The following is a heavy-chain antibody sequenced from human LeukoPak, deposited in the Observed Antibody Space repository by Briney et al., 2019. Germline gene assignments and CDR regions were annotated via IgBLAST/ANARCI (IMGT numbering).Heavy chain of an antibody. D-gene: IGHD2-2*01. CDR1: GGSISSSSYY. V-gene: IGHV4-61*02. Sequence: SETLSLTCTVSGGSISSSSYYWSWIRQPAGKVLEWIGRIYTSGSTNYNPSLKSRVTMSVDTSKNQFSLKLSSVTAADTAVYYCARVNRYCSSTSCCYYFHYWGQGTLVTLSS. J-gene: IGHJ4*02. CDR3: ARVNRYCSSTSCCYYFHY. CDR2: IYTSGST.